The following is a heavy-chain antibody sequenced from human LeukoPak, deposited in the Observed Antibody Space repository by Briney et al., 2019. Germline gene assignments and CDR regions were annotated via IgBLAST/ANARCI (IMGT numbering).Heavy chain of an antibody. J-gene: IGHJ4*02. CDR2: INAGNGNT. CDR1: GYTFTSYA. D-gene: IGHD4-17*01. V-gene: IGHV1-3*03. CDR3: ARGSTVTHDSPLGYFDY. Sequence: ASVKVSCKASGYTFTSYAMHWVRQAPGQRLEWMGWINAGNGNTKYSQEFQGRVTITRDTSASTAYMELSSLRSEDMAVYYCARGSTVTHDSPLGYFDYWGQGTLVTVSS.